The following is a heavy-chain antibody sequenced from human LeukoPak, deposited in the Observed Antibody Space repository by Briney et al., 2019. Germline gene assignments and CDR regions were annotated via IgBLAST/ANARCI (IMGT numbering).Heavy chain of an antibody. CDR1: GFTFSSYA. V-gene: IGHV3-21*01. CDR2: ISHSGSI. J-gene: IGHJ4*02. Sequence: GGSLRLSCAASGFTFSSYAMNWVRQAPGKGLEWVSSISHSGSISYADSVKGRFTISRDNAKNSLLLQMNSLRAEDTAVYYCARGTPTTRDFDYWGQGTLVTVSS. CDR3: ARGTPTTRDFDY. D-gene: IGHD4-11*01.